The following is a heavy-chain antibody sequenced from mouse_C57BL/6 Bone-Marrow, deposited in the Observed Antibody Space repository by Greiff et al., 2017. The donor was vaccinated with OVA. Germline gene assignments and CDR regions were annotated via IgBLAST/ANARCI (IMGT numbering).Heavy chain of an antibody. CDR2: IDPSDSYT. J-gene: IGHJ4*01. V-gene: IGHV1-50*01. CDR1: GYTFTSYW. CDR3: AREQVATDYAMDY. D-gene: IGHD1-1*01. Sequence: QVQLQQPGAELVKPGASVKLSCKASGYTFTSYWMQWVKQRPGQGLEWIGEIDPSDSYTNYNQKFKGKATLTVDTSSSTAYMQLSSLTSEDSAVYYCAREQVATDYAMDYWGQGTSVTVSS.